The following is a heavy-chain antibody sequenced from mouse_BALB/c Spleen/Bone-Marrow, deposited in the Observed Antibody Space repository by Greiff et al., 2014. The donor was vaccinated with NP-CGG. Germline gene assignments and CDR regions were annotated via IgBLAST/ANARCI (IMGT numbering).Heavy chain of an antibody. CDR2: INPYNDGT. V-gene: IGHV1-14*01. CDR3: AREGWLLRFDY. J-gene: IGHJ2*01. D-gene: IGHD2-3*01. Sequence: ESGPELVKPGASVKMSCKASGYTFTAYVMHWVKQKPGQGLEWIGYINPYNDGTNYIEKFKGKATLTSDIPSSTAYMELSSLTSEDSAVYYCAREGWLLRFDYWGQGTTLTDSS. CDR1: GYTFTAYV.